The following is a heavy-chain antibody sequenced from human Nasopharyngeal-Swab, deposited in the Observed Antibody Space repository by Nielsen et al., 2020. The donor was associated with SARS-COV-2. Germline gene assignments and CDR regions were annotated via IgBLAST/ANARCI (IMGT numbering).Heavy chain of an antibody. V-gene: IGHV3-11*06. D-gene: IGHD3-10*01. CDR3: ARAPDSSTYGLRY. CDR2: ISSSSSYT. Sequence: GESLKISCAASGFTFSDYYMSWIRQAPGKGLEWVSYISSSSSYTNYADSVKGRFTISRDNVKNSLYLQMNSLRDEDTAVYYCARAPDSSTYGLRYWGLGTLVTVSS. CDR1: GFTFSDYY. J-gene: IGHJ4*02.